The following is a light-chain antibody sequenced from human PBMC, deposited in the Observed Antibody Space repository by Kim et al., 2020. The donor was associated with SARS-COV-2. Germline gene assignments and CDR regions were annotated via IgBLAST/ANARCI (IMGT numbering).Light chain of an antibody. CDR2: YDD. J-gene: IGLJ3*02. CDR3: AAWDARLNGWV. CDR1: SSNIGNKA. V-gene: IGLV1-36*01. Sequence: QSVLTQPPSVSEAPRQRVTISCSGSSSNIGNKAVNWYQQLPGKAPKFLIYYDDLLPSGVSDRFSGSKSGTSASLAISGLQSEDEADYYCAAWDARLNGWVFGGGTQLTVL.